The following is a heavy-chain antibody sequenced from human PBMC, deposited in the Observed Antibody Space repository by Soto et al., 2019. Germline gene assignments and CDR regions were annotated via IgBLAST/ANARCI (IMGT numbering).Heavy chain of an antibody. Sequence: SETLSLTCTVSGGSISSYYWSWIRQPPGKGLEWIGYIYYSGSTNYNPSLKSRVTISVDTSKNQYSLNLSSVTAADTAVYYCASRWGTTFDYWGQGTLVTVSS. CDR2: IYYSGST. CDR3: ASRWGTTFDY. D-gene: IGHD3-16*01. J-gene: IGHJ4*02. CDR1: GGSISSYY. V-gene: IGHV4-59*08.